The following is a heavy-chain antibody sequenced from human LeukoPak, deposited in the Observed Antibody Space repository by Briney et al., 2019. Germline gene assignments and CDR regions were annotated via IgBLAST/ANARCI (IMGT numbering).Heavy chain of an antibody. J-gene: IGHJ4*02. V-gene: IGHV4-59*08. D-gene: IGHD3-16*01. CDR1: GGSISSYY. CDR2: IYYSGST. CDR3: ARYGGYYFDY. Sequence: SETLSLTCTVSGGSISSYYWTWIRQPPGKGLEWIGYIYYSGSTNYNPSLKSRVTISVDTSKNQSSLKLSSVTAADTAVYYCARYGGYYFDYWGQGTLVTVSS.